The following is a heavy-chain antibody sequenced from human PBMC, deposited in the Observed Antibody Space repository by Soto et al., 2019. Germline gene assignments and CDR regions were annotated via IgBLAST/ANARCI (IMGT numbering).Heavy chain of an antibody. J-gene: IGHJ4*02. CDR3: ANPIPITGTTFGL. CDR1: GFTFSNFA. D-gene: IGHD1-20*01. CDR2: ISGIGDDT. V-gene: IGHV3-23*01. Sequence: QLLESGGGFVQPGGSLRLSCVASGFTFSNFAMAWVRQAPGEGLEWVSSISGIGDDTFYADSMKGRFTISRDNSNDTLYLHINRLRAEDTSVYYFANPIPITGTTFGLWGQGTLVTVSS.